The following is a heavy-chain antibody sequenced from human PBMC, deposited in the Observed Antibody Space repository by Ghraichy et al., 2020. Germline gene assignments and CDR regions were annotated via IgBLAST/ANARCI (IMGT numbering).Heavy chain of an antibody. CDR1: RFTFSSYA. CDR2: ISDDGSKT. CDR3: SRDRGYSSTLSYGEFDF. D-gene: IGHD6-13*01. J-gene: IGHJ4*02. V-gene: IGHV3-30*04. Sequence: GSLRLSCAASRFTFSSYAMHWVRQAPGKGLEWVTLISDDGSKTYYADSVKGRFTVSRDNSKNTLSLQMNSLIPEDTAVYYCSRDRGYSSTLSYGEFDFWDQETLVTISS.